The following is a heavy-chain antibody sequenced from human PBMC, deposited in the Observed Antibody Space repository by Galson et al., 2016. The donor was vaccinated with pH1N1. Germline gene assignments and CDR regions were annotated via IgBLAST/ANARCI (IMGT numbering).Heavy chain of an antibody. Sequence: SVKVSCKASGYTFTNYAMNWVRQAPGQGLEWMGWINTNTGNPTYVQGFTGRFVFSLDTSVSTAYLQISGLKAEDTAVYYCARARAPEYFDWLSYFDSWGQGTPVTVSS. CDR3: ARARAPEYFDWLSYFDS. CDR1: GYTFTNYA. J-gene: IGHJ4*02. D-gene: IGHD3-9*01. CDR2: INTNTGNP. V-gene: IGHV7-4-1*02.